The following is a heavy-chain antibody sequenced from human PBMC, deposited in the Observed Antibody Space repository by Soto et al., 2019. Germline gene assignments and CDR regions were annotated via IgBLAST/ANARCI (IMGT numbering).Heavy chain of an antibody. J-gene: IGHJ2*01. V-gene: IGHV3-33*01. CDR1: GFIFSNYG. Sequence: QVQLVESGGGVVQPGGSLRLSCAVSGFIFSNYGMHWVRQAPGKGLEWVAVIWFDGSNQYYADSVRGRFTISRDNSKNTLYLQMNSLRAEDTAVYYCARASGSFDLWGRGTLVTVSS. CDR2: IWFDGSNQ. CDR3: ARASGSFDL.